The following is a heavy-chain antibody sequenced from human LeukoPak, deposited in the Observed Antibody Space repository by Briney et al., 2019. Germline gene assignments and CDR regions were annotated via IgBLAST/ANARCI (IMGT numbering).Heavy chain of an antibody. Sequence: ASVKLSCKASGYTFTGYYMHWVRQAPGQGLEWMGWINPNSGGTNYAQKFQGWVTMTRDTSISTAYMELSRLRSDDTAVYYCARGYSSGWYYFDYWGQGTLVTVSS. CDR3: ARGYSSGWYYFDY. J-gene: IGHJ4*02. CDR2: INPNSGGT. V-gene: IGHV1-2*04. D-gene: IGHD6-19*01. CDR1: GYTFTGYY.